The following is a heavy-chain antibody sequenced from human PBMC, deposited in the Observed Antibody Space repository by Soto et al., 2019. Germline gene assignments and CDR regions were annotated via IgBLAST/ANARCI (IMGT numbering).Heavy chain of an antibody. CDR2: ISAYNGNT. Sequence: SVKVCWKACGYTFASYGSRWAQQAPGQRLEWMGWISAYNGNTNYAQKLQGRVTMTTDTSTSTAYMELRSLRSDDTAVYYCARDSLGSYYYGSGSSTNWFDPWGQGTLVPVSS. J-gene: IGHJ5*02. CDR1: GYTFASYG. D-gene: IGHD3-10*01. CDR3: ARDSLGSYYYGSGSSTNWFDP. V-gene: IGHV1-18*04.